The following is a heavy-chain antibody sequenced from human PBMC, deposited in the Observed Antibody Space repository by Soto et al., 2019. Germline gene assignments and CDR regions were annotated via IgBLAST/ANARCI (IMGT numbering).Heavy chain of an antibody. V-gene: IGHV5-51*01. CDR1: GYRFSSYW. D-gene: IGHD2-8*01. CDR3: ARQGSNGAYYYYGMDV. CDR2: VYPGDSDT. Sequence: GESLKISCKGSGYRFSSYWIAGVRQMPGKGLEWMGIVYPGDSDTIYSPSFQGQVTFSADKSTSTAYLQWSSLKASDTAMYYCARQGSNGAYYYYGMDVWGQGTTVTSP. J-gene: IGHJ6*02.